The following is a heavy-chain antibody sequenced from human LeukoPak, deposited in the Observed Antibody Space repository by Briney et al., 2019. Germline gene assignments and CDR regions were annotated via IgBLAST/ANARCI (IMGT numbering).Heavy chain of an antibody. CDR2: IYYSGST. Sequence: SETLSLTCTVSGGSISSYYWSWLRQPPGKGLEWLGYIYYSGSTNYNPSLKSRVTISVDTSKNQFSLKLSSVTAADTAVYYCARGSPSYGDAFDYWGQGTLVTVSS. D-gene: IGHD4-17*01. V-gene: IGHV4-59*01. J-gene: IGHJ4*02. CDR3: ARGSPSYGDAFDY. CDR1: GGSISSYY.